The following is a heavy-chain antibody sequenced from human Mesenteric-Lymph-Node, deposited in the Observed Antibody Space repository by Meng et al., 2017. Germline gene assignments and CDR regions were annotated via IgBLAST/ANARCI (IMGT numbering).Heavy chain of an antibody. CDR3: VVNRNSSPPGPFDY. J-gene: IGHJ4*02. CDR1: GYTFTSYG. D-gene: IGHD6-13*01. Sequence: ASVKVSCKASGYTFTSYGISWVRQAPGQGLEWMGWISAYNGNTNYAQKLQGRVTMTTDTSTSTAYMELRSLRSDDTAVYYCVVNRNSSPPGPFDYWGQGTLVTVSS. CDR2: ISAYNGNT. V-gene: IGHV1-18*01.